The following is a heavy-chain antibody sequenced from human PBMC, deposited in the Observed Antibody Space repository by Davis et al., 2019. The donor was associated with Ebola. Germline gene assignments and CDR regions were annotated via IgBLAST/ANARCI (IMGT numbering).Heavy chain of an antibody. CDR2: FSASEGHT. CDR3: VRDLVGKFDS. V-gene: IGHV3-23*01. J-gene: IGHJ5*01. Sequence: GESLKISCAASGFTFSNYDMSWVRHVPGKGLEWVSTFSASEGHTHYSDSVRGRFTISRDNARSTLFLQMNSLRDEDTAVYYCVRDLVGKFDSWGQGTLVTVSS. CDR1: GFTFSNYD.